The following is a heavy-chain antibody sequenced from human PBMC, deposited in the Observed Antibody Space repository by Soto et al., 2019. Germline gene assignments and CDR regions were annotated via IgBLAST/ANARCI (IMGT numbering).Heavy chain of an antibody. J-gene: IGHJ4*02. Sequence: QVRLVESGGGVVQPGRSVRLSCAASGFSFGSHGMHWVRRTPGKGLEWVAVIWFDGSEKHYRDSVEGRFVVSRDNSKNMVYLQMNSLRVEDTAVYYCARDEKSGKFGTDYWGQGTLVSVSS. CDR1: GFSFGSHG. V-gene: IGHV3-33*01. CDR3: ARDEKSGKFGTDY. D-gene: IGHD3-16*01. CDR2: IWFDGSEK.